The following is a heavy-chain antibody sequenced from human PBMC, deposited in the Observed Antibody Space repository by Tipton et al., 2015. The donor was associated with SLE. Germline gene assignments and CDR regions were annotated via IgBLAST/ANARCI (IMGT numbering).Heavy chain of an antibody. CDR1: GFSFTSYW. Sequence: GSLRLSCTSSGFSFTSYWMHWVRQAPGKGLVWVSRINVDGNNTTYADSVKGRFTISRDNARNTLYLQVNSLRADDTAVYYCAREQISSWYNGYYYGMDVWGQGTTVTVSS. V-gene: IGHV3-74*01. CDR2: INVDGNNT. J-gene: IGHJ6*02. CDR3: AREQISSWYNGYYYGMDV. D-gene: IGHD6-13*01.